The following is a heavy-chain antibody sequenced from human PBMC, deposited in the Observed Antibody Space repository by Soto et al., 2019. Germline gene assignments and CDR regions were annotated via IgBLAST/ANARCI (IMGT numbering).Heavy chain of an antibody. V-gene: IGHV4-59*11. D-gene: IGHD1-26*01. J-gene: IGHJ4*02. CDR3: VRVGVGIGNHFDS. CDR2: IHYSGRT. CDR1: NGSISGLY. Sequence: SETLSLTCSVSNGSISGLYWTWIRQPPGKILEWIGYIHYSGRTDYNPSLTSRATMSVDTSKNQFSLNLKSITAADTAVYYCVRVGVGIGNHFDSWGRGTMVTVSS.